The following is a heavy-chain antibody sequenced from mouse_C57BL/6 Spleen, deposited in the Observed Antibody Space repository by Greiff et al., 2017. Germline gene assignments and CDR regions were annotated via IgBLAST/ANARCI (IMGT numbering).Heavy chain of an antibody. V-gene: IGHV1-61*01. Sequence: QVQLQQPGAELVRPGSSVKLSCKASGYTFTSYWMDWVKQRPGQGLEWIGNIYPSDSETYYNQKFKDKATLTVDKSSSTAYMQLSSLTSEDSAVYYCARSGGYDVWFAYWGQGTLVTVSA. CDR1: GYTFTSYW. CDR2: IYPSDSET. J-gene: IGHJ3*01. D-gene: IGHD2-2*01. CDR3: ARSGGYDVWFAY.